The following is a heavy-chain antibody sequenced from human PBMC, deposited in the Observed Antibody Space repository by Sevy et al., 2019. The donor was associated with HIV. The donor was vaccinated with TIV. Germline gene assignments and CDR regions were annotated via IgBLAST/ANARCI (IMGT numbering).Heavy chain of an antibody. CDR2: ISSSSSYI. J-gene: IGHJ4*02. V-gene: IGHV3-21*01. CDR1: GFTFSSYS. D-gene: IGHD2-2*02. CDR3: ARDYCSSTSCYTRKDY. Sequence: GGSLRLSCAASGFTFSSYSMNWVRQAPGKGLEWVSSISSSSSYIYYADSVKGRFTISRDNAKNSLYLQMNSLRAEDTAVYYCARDYCSSTSCYTRKDYWGQGTLVTVSS.